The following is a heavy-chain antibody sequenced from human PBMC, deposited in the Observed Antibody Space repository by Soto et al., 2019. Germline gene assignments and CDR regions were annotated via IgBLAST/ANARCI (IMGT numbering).Heavy chain of an antibody. CDR1: GYIFSSYG. Sequence: QVQLVQSGVEVKKPGASVKVSCKASGYIFSSYGISWVRQAPGQGLEWLGWITAYNGNTNYAQKLQGRVTMTTDTSTSTASMELRSLRSDDTAVYYCARVTNWAGAYDYWGQGTLVTVSS. D-gene: IGHD3-16*01. CDR3: ARVTNWAGAYDY. CDR2: ITAYNGNT. V-gene: IGHV1-18*01. J-gene: IGHJ4*02.